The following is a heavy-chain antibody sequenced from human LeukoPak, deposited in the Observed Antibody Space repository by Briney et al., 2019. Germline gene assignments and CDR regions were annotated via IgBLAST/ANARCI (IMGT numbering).Heavy chain of an antibody. D-gene: IGHD1-1*01. CDR3: ATTTSYYFNY. CDR2: INPNTGGT. CDR1: AYSLSGYY. Sequence: ASVKVSCKPSAYSLSGYYIHWVRQAPGQGLEWVGWINPNTGGTNYAQKFRGRVTMTSDTSITTAYMELSNLRSDDTAVYYCATTTSYYFNYWGQGTLVTVSS. J-gene: IGHJ4*02. V-gene: IGHV1-2*02.